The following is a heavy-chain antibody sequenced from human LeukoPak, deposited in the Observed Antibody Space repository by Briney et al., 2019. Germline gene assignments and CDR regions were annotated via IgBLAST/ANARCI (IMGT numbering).Heavy chain of an antibody. D-gene: IGHD6-19*01. Sequence: PGGSVRLSCAASGFTFSSYWMSWVRQAPGKGLEWVANIKQDGSEKYYVDSVKGRFTISRDNAKNTLYLQMDSLRAEDTAVYYCARVAVGGTRAFDIWGQGTTVTVSS. CDR3: ARVAVGGTRAFDI. CDR2: IKQDGSEK. CDR1: GFTFSSYW. J-gene: IGHJ3*02. V-gene: IGHV3-7*01.